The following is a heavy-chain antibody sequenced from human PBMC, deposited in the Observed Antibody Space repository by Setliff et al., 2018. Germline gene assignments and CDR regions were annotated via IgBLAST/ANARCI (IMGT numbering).Heavy chain of an antibody. Sequence: PSETLSLTCTVSGGSISSHYWSWIRQPPGKGLEWIGSIYYSGSTNYNPSLKSRVTISVDTSKNQFSLKLSSVTAADTAVYYCARDSDYYWGQGTPVTVSS. CDR1: GGSISSHY. CDR2: IYYSGST. CDR3: ARDSDYY. J-gene: IGHJ4*02. D-gene: IGHD3-3*01. V-gene: IGHV4-59*11.